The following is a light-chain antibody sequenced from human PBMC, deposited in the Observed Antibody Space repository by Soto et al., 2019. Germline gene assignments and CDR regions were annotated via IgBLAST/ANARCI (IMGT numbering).Light chain of an antibody. CDR1: SSDVGGYNY. V-gene: IGLV2-11*01. CDR2: DVS. Sequence: QSALTQPRSVSGSPGQSVTISCTGTSSDVGGYNYVSWYQQHPGKAPKLMIYDVSKRPSGVPDRFSGSKSGNTASLTISGFQAEDEADYYCCSYAGSYTGVFGTGTKLTVL. CDR3: CSYAGSYTGV. J-gene: IGLJ1*01.